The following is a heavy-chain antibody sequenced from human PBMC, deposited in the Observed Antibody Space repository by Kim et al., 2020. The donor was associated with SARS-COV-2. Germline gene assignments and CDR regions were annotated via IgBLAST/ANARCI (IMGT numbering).Heavy chain of an antibody. D-gene: IGHD3-22*01. CDR1: GGAFGGSY. Sequence: SQTLSLTCAVYGGAFGGSYWSWIRQPPGKGLEWIGEINHSGSTNYNPSLKSRVTISVDTSKNQFSLKLSSVTAADTAVYYCAREKWGELKPSSGDDYWGQGTLVTVSS. CDR3: AREKWGELKPSSGDDY. CDR2: INHSGST. J-gene: IGHJ4*02. V-gene: IGHV4-34*01.